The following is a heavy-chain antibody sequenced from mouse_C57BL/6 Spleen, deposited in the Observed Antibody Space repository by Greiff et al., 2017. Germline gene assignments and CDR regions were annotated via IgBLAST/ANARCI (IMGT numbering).Heavy chain of an antibody. V-gene: IGHV1-82*01. Sequence: QVQLQQSGPELVKPGASVKISCKASGYAFSSSWMNWVKQRPGKGLEWIGRIYPGDGVTNYNGKFKGKATLTADKSSSTAYMQLSSLTSEDSAVYFCARYSDYYGSSYEDYWGQGTTLTVSS. CDR2: IYPGDGVT. CDR3: ARYSDYYGSSYEDY. J-gene: IGHJ2*01. CDR1: GYAFSSSW. D-gene: IGHD1-1*01.